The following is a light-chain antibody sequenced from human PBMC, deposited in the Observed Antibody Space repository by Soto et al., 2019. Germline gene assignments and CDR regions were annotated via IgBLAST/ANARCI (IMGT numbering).Light chain of an antibody. V-gene: IGKV1-39*01. J-gene: IGKJ1*01. CDR1: QSISSY. CDR3: QQSYGTPWT. CDR2: AAS. Sequence: DIQMTQSPSSLSASVGDRVTITCRANQSISSYLNWYQQKPGKAPKLLIYAASSLQSGVPSRFSGSGSGTDFTLTISSLQPEDFATYYCQQSYGTPWTFGQGTKVEIK.